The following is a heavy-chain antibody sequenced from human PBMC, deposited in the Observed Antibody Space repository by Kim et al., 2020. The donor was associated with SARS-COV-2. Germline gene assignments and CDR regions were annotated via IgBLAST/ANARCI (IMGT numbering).Heavy chain of an antibody. CDR3: ATARYSGSWYQFDF. CDR2: ICPGSSNK. J-gene: IGHJ4*02. CDR1: GFTFSSYN. V-gene: IGHV3-48*01. Sequence: GGSLRLSCAASGFTFSSYNMYWVRQAPGKGLEWVSYICPGSSNKYYADSVKGRFIISRDNAENSLYLQMNSLSAGDTAVYYCATARYSGSWYQFDFWGQGTLDTVSS. D-gene: IGHD6-13*01.